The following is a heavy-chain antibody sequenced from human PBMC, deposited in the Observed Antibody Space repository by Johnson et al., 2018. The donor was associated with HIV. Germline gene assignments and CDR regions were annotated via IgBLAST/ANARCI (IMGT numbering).Heavy chain of an antibody. CDR2: MSYDGNSK. Sequence: QLVESRGSVVRPGASQIISRPVSGFSFGDYAMNWVRQVPGNGLVCLAVMSYDGNSKFYPDSLQGRFTISRDNSKNTLYLQMNSLRAEDTAVYYCARGGWGDAFDIWGQGTMVTVSS. CDR3: ARGGWGDAFDI. V-gene: IGHV3-30*03. J-gene: IGHJ3*02. CDR1: GFSFGDYA. D-gene: IGHD3-16*01.